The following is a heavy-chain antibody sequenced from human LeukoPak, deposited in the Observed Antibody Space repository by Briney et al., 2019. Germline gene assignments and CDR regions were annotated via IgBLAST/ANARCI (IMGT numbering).Heavy chain of an antibody. J-gene: IGHJ6*02. CDR1: GGSFSGYY. CDR3: ARGRTSLGGSWGYYYYGMDV. CDR2: INHSGST. Sequence: SETLSLTCAVYGGSFSGYYWSWIRQPPGKGLEWIGEINHSGSTNYNPSLKSRVTISVDTSKNQFSLKLSSVTAADTAVYYCARGRTSLGGSWGYYYYGMDVWGQGTTVTVSS. V-gene: IGHV4-34*01. D-gene: IGHD1-26*01.